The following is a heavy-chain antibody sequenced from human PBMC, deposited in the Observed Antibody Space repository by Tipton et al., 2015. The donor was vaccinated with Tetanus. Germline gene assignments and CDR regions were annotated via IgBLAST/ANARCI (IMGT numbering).Heavy chain of an antibody. Sequence: TLSLTCTVSGGTITNYYWSWIRQPPGKRLEWIGYIYSSGSTTYNPSLRSRVAILLHTSRNQFSLRLASVTAADTAVYYCARHLYGYWFDPWGQGALVTVSS. V-gene: IGHV4-59*01. J-gene: IGHJ5*02. D-gene: IGHD3-10*01. CDR1: GGTITNYY. CDR3: ARHLYGYWFDP. CDR2: IYSSGST.